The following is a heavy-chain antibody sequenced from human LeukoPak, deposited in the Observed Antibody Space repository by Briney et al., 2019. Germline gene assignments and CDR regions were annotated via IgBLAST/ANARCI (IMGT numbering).Heavy chain of an antibody. J-gene: IGHJ4*02. CDR3: TRPHVDGGYYYHQY. D-gene: IGHD3-22*01. V-gene: IGHV3-23*01. CDR1: GFTFNTYA. CDR2: VIGSGKST. Sequence: PGGSLRLSCAASGFTFNTYAMSWVRQAPGKGLEWVSGVIGSGKSTFHVDSVKGRFTISRDNSRNTLYLQMNSLRVEDTAVYYCTRPHVDGGYYYHQYWGQGTLVTVSP.